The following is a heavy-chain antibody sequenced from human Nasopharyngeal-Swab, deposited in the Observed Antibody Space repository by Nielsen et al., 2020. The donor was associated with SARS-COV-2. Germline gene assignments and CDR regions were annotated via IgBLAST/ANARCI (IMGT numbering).Heavy chain of an antibody. Sequence: GGSLRLSCAASGFTFSGYAMNWVRQAPGKGLEWVSAISSTGDYIYYAASVKGRFTISRDNAKNSLYLQMDNLRAEDTAVYYCARNTPAMFAYWGRGTLVTVSS. CDR3: ARNTPAMFAY. CDR1: GFTFSGYA. D-gene: IGHD2-2*02. J-gene: IGHJ4*02. CDR2: ISSTGDYI. V-gene: IGHV3-21*01.